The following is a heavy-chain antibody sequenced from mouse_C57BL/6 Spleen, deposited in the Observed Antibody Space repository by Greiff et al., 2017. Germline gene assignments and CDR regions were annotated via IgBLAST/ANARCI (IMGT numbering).Heavy chain of an antibody. CDR1: GYTFTSYW. CDR3: AREGIYDGYYGAY. V-gene: IGHV1-55*01. Sequence: QVQLQQPGAELVKPGASVKMSCKASGYTFTSYWITWVKQRPGQGLEWIGDIYPGSGSTNYNEKFKSKATLTVDTASSPAYMQLSSLTSEDSAVYYCAREGIYDGYYGAYWGQGTLVTVSA. J-gene: IGHJ3*01. D-gene: IGHD2-3*01. CDR2: IYPGSGST.